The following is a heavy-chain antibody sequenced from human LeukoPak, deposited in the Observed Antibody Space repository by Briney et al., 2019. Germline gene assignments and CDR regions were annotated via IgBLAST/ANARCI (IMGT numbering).Heavy chain of an antibody. J-gene: IGHJ6*03. V-gene: IGHV4-59*07. D-gene: IGHD4-17*01. CDR3: ARGRGDRGFYYYYVDV. CDR1: VDSISTYY. CDR2: LSYSGTA. Sequence: SSDTLSLTCSVSVDSISTYYWSWFRQPPGMGLEWIGYLSYSGTANYNPSLKSRVTISEDTSKKRFSLNLNSVTAADTAMYFCARGRGDRGFYYYYVDVWGKGTTVTVSS.